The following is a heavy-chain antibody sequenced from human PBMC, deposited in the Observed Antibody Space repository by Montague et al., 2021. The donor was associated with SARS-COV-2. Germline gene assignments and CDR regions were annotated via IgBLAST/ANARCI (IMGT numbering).Heavy chain of an antibody. CDR2: IKQDGSEK. Sequence: SLRLSCAASGFTFSSYWMSWVRQAPGKGLEWVANIKQDGSEKYYVDSVKGRFTISRDNAKNSLYLQMNSLRAEDTAVYYCARDTPKQLNYYYGMDVWGQGTTVTVSS. CDR1: GFTFSSYW. J-gene: IGHJ6*02. V-gene: IGHV3-7*01. D-gene: IGHD6-13*01. CDR3: ARDTPKQLNYYYGMDV.